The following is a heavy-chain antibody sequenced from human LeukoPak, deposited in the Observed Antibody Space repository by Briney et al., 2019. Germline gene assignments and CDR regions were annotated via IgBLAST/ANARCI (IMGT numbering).Heavy chain of an antibody. CDR1: GGSISSSSYS. Sequence: SETLSLTCTVSGGSISSSSYSWVWIRQPPGKGLEWIGSIHYSGSTYYNPSLKSRVTMFVDTSKDQFSLKLSSVTAADTAVYYCARQDPNVVTTKGIDYWGQGTLVTVSS. D-gene: IGHD5-12*01. CDR3: ARQDPNVVTTKGIDY. V-gene: IGHV4-39*01. J-gene: IGHJ4*02. CDR2: IHYSGST.